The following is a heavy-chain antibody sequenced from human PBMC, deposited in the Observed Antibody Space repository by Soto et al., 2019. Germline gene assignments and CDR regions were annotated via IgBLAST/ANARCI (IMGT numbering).Heavy chain of an antibody. Sequence: QVQLVESGGGVVQPGRSLRLSCAASGFTFSTYGMHWVRQAPGKGLEWAAVIWYDGSEKYYADSVKGRFTISRDNSKNTLYLQMNSLRAEATAVYYSARENRPAVYYYYMDVWGKGTTVTVSS. CDR3: ARENRPAVYYYYMDV. J-gene: IGHJ6*03. CDR1: GFTFSTYG. V-gene: IGHV3-33*01. D-gene: IGHD6-19*01. CDR2: IWYDGSEK.